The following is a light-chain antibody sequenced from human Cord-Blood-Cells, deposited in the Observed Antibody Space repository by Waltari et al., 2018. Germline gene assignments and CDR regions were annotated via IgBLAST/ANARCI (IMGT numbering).Light chain of an antibody. CDR2: DTS. J-gene: IGLJ3*02. Sequence: QAVVTQEPSLTLSPGGTVPLPCGSTTGAVTSAHSPSWFQQQPGQAPRTLIYDTSNKHSWTPARFSGSLLGGKAALTLSGAQPEDEAEYYCLLSYSGARVFGGGTKLTVL. CDR1: TGAVTSAHS. CDR3: LLSYSGARV. V-gene: IGLV7-46*01.